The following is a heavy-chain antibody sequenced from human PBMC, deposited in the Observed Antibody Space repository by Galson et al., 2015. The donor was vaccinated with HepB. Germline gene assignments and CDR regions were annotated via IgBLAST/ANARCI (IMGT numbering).Heavy chain of an antibody. CDR2: IIPIFGTA. D-gene: IGHD3-16*02. J-gene: IGHJ6*02. CDR3: ARWLFVSGVIGYYYYGMDV. Sequence: SVKVSCKASGGTFSSYAISWVRQAPGQGLEWMGGIIPIFGTANYAQKFQGRVTITADESTSTAYMELSSPRSEDTAVYYCARWLFVSGVIGYYYYGMDVWGQGTTVTVSS. CDR1: GGTFSSYA. V-gene: IGHV1-69*13.